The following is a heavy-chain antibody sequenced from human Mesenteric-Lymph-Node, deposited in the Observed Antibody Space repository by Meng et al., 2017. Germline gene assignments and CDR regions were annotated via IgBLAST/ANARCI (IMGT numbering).Heavy chain of an antibody. Sequence: SETLSLTCAVSGGSISSSNWWSWVRQPPGKGLEWIGSIFYGGNTYYNPSLKSRVSISVDMSKNQFSLKMSSVTAADTAVYYCARDRSDSWTEYWGQGTPVTVSS. V-gene: IGHV4-4*02. CDR1: GGSISSSNW. CDR3: ARDRSDSWTEY. J-gene: IGHJ4*02. CDR2: IFYGGNT. D-gene: IGHD6-13*01.